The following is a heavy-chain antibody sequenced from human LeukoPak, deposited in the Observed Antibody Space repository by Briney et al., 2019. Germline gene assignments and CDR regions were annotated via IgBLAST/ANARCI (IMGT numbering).Heavy chain of an antibody. Sequence: PGGSLRLSCVASGFTFSNYEMNWVRQAPGKGLEWVSVIYSGGSTYYAGSVKGRFTISRDNSKNTLYLQMNSLRAEDTAVYYCARETSLAAAGTVPSYYYYYMDVWGKGTTVTVSS. J-gene: IGHJ6*03. CDR1: GFTFSNYE. CDR2: IYSGGST. D-gene: IGHD6-13*01. CDR3: ARETSLAAAGTVPSYYYYYMDV. V-gene: IGHV3-53*01.